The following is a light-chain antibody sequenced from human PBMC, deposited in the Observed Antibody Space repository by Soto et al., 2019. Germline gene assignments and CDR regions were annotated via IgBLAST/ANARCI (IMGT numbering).Light chain of an antibody. V-gene: IGKV3-11*01. CDR3: QQRSNWSLFT. Sequence: EIVLTQSPATPSLSPGERATLSCRASQSVSSYLAWYQQKPGQAPRLLIYDASNRATGIPARFSGSGSGTDFTLTISSLEPEEFAVYYCQQRSNWSLFTFGPGTKVDIK. J-gene: IGKJ3*01. CDR1: QSVSSY. CDR2: DAS.